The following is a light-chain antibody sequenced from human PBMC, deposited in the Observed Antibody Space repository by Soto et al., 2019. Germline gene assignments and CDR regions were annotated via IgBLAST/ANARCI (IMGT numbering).Light chain of an antibody. V-gene: IGKV1-5*03. CDR1: QSISSW. CDR2: KAS. Sequence: DIQMTQSPSTLSASVGDRVTITCRASQSISSWLAWYQQKPGKAPKLLIYKASTLESGVPSNFSGSGSGPDFTLTISSLQPEDSATYFCQQLNSYPQTFGQGTRLEIK. J-gene: IGKJ5*01. CDR3: QQLNSYPQT.